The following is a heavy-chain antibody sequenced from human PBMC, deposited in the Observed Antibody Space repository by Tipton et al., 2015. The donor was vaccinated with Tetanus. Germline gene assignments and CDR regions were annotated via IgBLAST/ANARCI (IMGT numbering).Heavy chain of an antibody. D-gene: IGHD3-22*01. CDR1: GYTFTNYY. V-gene: IGHV1-2*02. CDR2: IDPNSGGT. J-gene: IGHJ6*02. Sequence: VQLVQSGAEMKKPGASVKVSCTASGYTFTNYYIYWVRQAPGQGLEWMEWIDPNSGGTVYAQKFQGRVTMTRDTSISTAYMELRSLRSDDTAVYYCARDRGDYIYYGMDVWGPGTTVTVS. CDR3: ARDRGDYIYYGMDV.